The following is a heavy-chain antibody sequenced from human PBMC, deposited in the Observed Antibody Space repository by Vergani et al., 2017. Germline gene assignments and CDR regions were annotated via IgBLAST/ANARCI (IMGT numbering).Heavy chain of an antibody. D-gene: IGHD3-10*01. Sequence: QVQLVQSGAEVKKPGASVKVSCKASAYSFTDYYIHWVRQAPGQGLEWMGWINTLTGGTRLAQKFQGRITLTRDTSISTAYMDLRSLRPDDTAVYFCARVGDGSGGGCHLTYYYHYGMDVWGKGNTVTVSS. CDR3: ARVGDGSGGGCHLTYYYHYGMDV. V-gene: IGHV1-2*02. CDR1: AYSFTDYY. J-gene: IGHJ6*04. CDR2: INTLTGGT.